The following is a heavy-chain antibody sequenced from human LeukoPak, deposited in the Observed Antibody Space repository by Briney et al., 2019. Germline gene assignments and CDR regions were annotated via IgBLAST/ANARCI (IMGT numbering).Heavy chain of an antibody. J-gene: IGHJ4*02. CDR3: ARRQDGHDY. V-gene: IGHV4-61*02. CDR1: GVSIANTFYY. Sequence: SETLSLTCTVSGVSIANTFYYWNWLRQPAGKGLEWIGGIYTTGSTDYNPSLKSRVTISLDTARNQFSLKLSSVTAADTAVYYCARRQDGHDYWGQGTLVTVSS. CDR2: IYTTGST.